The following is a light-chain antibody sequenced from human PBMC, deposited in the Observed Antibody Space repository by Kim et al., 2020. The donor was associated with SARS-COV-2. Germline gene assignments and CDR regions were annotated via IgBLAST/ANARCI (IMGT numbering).Light chain of an antibody. CDR3: ASYSSVTTWV. Sequence: FDSVSWYRHRPGAAPELLLFDVDRRPSGVSSRFAGSGPSNTAYLTISGLQVDDDGDYYCASYSSVTTWVFGGGTQLTVL. J-gene: IGLJ3*02. V-gene: IGLV2-14*03. CDR2: DVD. CDR1: FDS.